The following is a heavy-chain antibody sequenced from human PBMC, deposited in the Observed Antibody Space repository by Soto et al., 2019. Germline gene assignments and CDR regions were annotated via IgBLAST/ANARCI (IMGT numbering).Heavy chain of an antibody. J-gene: IGHJ4*02. CDR2: ISSSSYI. V-gene: IGHV3-21*01. D-gene: IGHD2-2*01. Sequence: GGSLRLSCAASGFTFSSYSMNWVRQAPGKGLEWVSSISSSSYIYYADSVKGRFTISRDNAKNSLYLQMNSLRAEDTAVYYCARCSSTSCYGGFDYWGQGTLVTVSS. CDR3: ARCSSTSCYGGFDY. CDR1: GFTFSSYS.